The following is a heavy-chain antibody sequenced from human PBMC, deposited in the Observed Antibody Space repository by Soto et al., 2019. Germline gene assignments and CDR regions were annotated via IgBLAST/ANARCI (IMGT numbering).Heavy chain of an antibody. V-gene: IGHV3-21*06. J-gene: IGHJ4*02. D-gene: IGHD6-6*01. CDR1: GVTFTRHS. CDR2: ISSTTNYI. CDR3: ARASEDLTPNFDS. Sequence: PVGSLRVSFAAAGVTFTRHSMNWVRQAPGKGLEWVSSISSTTNYIYYGDSMKGRFTISRDNAKNSLYLEMNSLRAEDTAVYYCARASEDLTPNFDSWGQGPLVTAS.